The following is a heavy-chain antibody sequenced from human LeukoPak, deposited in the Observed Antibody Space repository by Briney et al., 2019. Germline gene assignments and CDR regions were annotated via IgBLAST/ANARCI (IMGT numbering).Heavy chain of an antibody. CDR3: AKEGIAVASFDY. V-gene: IGHV3-23*01. Sequence: GASLRLSCAASGFAFSAYAMSWVRQAPGKGLEWASAISGSISGSGGSTYYADSVKGRFTISRDNSKNTLFLQLNSLRAEDTAVYYCAKEGIAVASFDYWGQGTLVTVSS. J-gene: IGHJ4*02. CDR1: GFAFSAYA. CDR2: ISGSISGSGGST. D-gene: IGHD6-19*01.